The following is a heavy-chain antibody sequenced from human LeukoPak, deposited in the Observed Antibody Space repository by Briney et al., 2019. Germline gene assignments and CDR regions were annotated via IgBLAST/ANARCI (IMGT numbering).Heavy chain of an antibody. CDR1: GFTFSSYE. Sequence: GGSLRLSCAASGFTFSSYEMNWVRQAPGKGLEWVSYISTSHSTIYYADSVKGRFTISRDNVKNSLYLQMNSLRAEDTAVYYCARGLSGWYLYYFDYWGQGTLVTVSS. D-gene: IGHD6-19*01. V-gene: IGHV3-48*03. CDR2: ISTSHSTI. CDR3: ARGLSGWYLYYFDY. J-gene: IGHJ4*02.